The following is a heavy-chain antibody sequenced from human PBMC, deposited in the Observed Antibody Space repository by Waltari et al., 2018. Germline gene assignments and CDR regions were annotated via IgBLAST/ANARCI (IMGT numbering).Heavy chain of an antibody. CDR3: ARDAWAVDNSGYDS. V-gene: IGHV1-2*02. CDR1: WYFFTTYL. Sequence: QVQVVQSGAEVKEPGASVKVCCKAGWYFFTTYLMRLGRQAAGRGRWVDRAPGQRREWMEWVDPKTGSSSYAKKLQGRDNMTRDTSITTVYIVHNRLTSDDTAVYYCARDAWAVDNSGYDSWGQGTMVTVSS. J-gene: IGHJ3*02. D-gene: IGHD3-22*01. CDR2: VDPKTGSS.